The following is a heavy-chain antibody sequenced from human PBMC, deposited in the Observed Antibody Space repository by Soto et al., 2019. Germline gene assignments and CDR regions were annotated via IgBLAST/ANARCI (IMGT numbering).Heavy chain of an antibody. V-gene: IGHV1-18*01. CDR2: ISAYNGNT. Sequence: VSVKVSCKSSGYTFNSYGISWVRQAPGQGLEWMGWISAYNGNTNYAQKLQGRVTMTTDTSTSTAYMELRSLRSDDTAVYYCARRDSSGWNYYYYYGMDVWGQGTTVTVSS. CDR1: GYTFNSYG. J-gene: IGHJ6*02. CDR3: ARRDSSGWNYYYYYGMDV. D-gene: IGHD6-19*01.